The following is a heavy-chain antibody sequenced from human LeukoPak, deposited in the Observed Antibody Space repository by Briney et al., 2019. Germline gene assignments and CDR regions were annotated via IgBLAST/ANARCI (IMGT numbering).Heavy chain of an antibody. Sequence: GGSLRLSCAASGFTFSSYAMSWVRQAPGKGLEWVAAISGSGGSTYYADSVKGRFNISRDNSKNTLYLQMNSLRAEDTAVYYCAKDQFSSGLNWFDPWGQGTLVTVSS. J-gene: IGHJ5*02. CDR1: GFTFSSYA. V-gene: IGHV3-23*01. D-gene: IGHD6-19*01. CDR3: AKDQFSSGLNWFDP. CDR2: ISGSGGST.